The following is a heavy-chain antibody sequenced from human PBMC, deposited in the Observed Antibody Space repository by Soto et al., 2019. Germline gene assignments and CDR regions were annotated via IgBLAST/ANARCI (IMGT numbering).Heavy chain of an antibody. Sequence: ASVKVSCKASGYTFTGYYMHWVRQAPGQGLEWMGWINPNSGGTNYAQKFQGRVTMTRDTSISTAYMELSRLRSDDTAVYYCARAPNPYSSSSGWYDPWGQGTLVTVSS. CDR1: GYTFTGYY. CDR3: ARAPNPYSSSSGWYDP. J-gene: IGHJ5*02. V-gene: IGHV1-2*02. CDR2: INPNSGGT. D-gene: IGHD6-6*01.